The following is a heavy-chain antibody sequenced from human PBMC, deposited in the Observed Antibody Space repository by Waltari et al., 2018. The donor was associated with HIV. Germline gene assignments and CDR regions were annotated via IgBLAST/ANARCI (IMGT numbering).Heavy chain of an antibody. CDR2: IIPVFGTP. J-gene: IGHJ4*02. CDR1: GDTFPNFG. CDR3: ARFRFVGRRVDHFFDY. D-gene: IGHD3-10*01. Sequence: QVQLVQSGSEVKKPGSSVRVSCKTSGDTFPNFGISWVRQAPGQGLEWMGGIIPVFGTPTFGRKFQGRLSIIADESASTAYMELSSLKFDDTAMYFCARFRFVGRRVDHFFDYWGQGSLVTVSS. V-gene: IGHV1-69*12.